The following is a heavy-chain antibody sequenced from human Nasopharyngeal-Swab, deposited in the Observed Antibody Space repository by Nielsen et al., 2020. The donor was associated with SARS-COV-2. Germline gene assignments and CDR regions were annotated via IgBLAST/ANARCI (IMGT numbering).Heavy chain of an antibody. D-gene: IGHD3-10*01. Sequence: RQAPGKGLEWIGEINHSGSTNYNPSLKSRVTISVDTSKNQFSLKLSSVTAAGTAVYYCARVLIGTPAYGSGTIDYWGQGTLVTVSS. CDR2: INHSGST. CDR3: ARVLIGTPAYGSGTIDY. J-gene: IGHJ4*02. V-gene: IGHV4-34*01.